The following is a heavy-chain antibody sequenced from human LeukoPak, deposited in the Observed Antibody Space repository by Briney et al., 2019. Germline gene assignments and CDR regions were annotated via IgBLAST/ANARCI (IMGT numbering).Heavy chain of an antibody. Sequence: SETLSLTCTVSGGSISSYYWSWIRQPPGKGLEWIGYIYYSGSTNYNPSLKSRVTISVDTSKNQFSLKLSSVTAADTAVYYCARGGGYCSSTSCYDLGYGWFDPWGQGTLVTVSS. V-gene: IGHV4-59*01. J-gene: IGHJ5*02. CDR1: GGSISSYY. CDR2: IYYSGST. D-gene: IGHD2-2*01. CDR3: ARGGGYCSSTSCYDLGYGWFDP.